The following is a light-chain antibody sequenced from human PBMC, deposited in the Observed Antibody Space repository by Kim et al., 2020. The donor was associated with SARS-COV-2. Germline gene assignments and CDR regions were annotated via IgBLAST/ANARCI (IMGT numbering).Light chain of an antibody. J-gene: IGKJ4*01. CDR3: QQRPNWPLT. CDR1: QSVSSY. V-gene: IGKV3-11*01. CDR2: DAS. Sequence: EIVLTQSPATLSLSPGERATLSCRASQSVSSYLAWYQQKPGQAPRLLIYDASNRATGIPARFSGSGSGTDFTLTISSLEPEDFAVYYCQQRPNWPLTFGGGTKLEI.